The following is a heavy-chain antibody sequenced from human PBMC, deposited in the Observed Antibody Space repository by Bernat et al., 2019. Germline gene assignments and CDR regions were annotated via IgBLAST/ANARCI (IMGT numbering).Heavy chain of an antibody. CDR3: ARDAALAAAGVYYYYGMDV. Sequence: EVQLVESGGGLVKPGGSLRLSCAASGFTFSSYSMNWVRQAPGKGLEWVSSISSSSSYLYYADSVKGRFTIYRDNAKNSLYLQMNSLRAEDTAVYYCARDAALAAAGVYYYYGMDVWGQGTTVTVSS. CDR1: GFTFSSYS. J-gene: IGHJ6*02. V-gene: IGHV3-21*01. CDR2: ISSSSSYL. D-gene: IGHD6-13*01.